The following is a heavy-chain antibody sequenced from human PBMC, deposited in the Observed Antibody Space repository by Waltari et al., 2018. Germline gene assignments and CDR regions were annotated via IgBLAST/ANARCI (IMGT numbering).Heavy chain of an antibody. CDR3: ARGPSVRGVIAFDY. V-gene: IGHV4-59*01. CDR2: IYYSGST. D-gene: IGHD3-10*01. J-gene: IGHJ4*02. CDR1: GGSISSYY. Sequence: QVQLQESGPGLVKPSETLSLTCTVSGGSISSYYWSWIRQPPGKGLEWIGYIYYSGSTNYNPSLKSRVTISVDTSKNQFSLKLSSVTAADTVVYYCARGPSVRGVIAFDYWGQGTLVTVSS.